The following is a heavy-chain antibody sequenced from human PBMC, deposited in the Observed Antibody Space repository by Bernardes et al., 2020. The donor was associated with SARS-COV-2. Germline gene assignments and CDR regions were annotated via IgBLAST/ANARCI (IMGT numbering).Heavy chain of an antibody. D-gene: IGHD4-17*01. CDR1: GFMFGDYA. V-gene: IGHV3-9*01. J-gene: IGHJ4*02. CDR3: AKDMTTVVTPSASDY. CDR2: ISWNSGRI. Sequence: GGSLRLSCAASGFMFGDYAMHWVRQAPGKGLEWVSGISWNSGRIGYADSVKGRFTISRDNPKNSLYLQMNSLAAEDTALYYCAKDMTTVVTPSASDYWGQGTQVTVSS.